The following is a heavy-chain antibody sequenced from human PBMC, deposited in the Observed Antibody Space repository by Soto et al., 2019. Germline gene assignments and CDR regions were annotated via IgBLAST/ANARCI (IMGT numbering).Heavy chain of an antibody. CDR1: GYTFTSYA. V-gene: IGHV1-3*05. CDR3: ARSIVVVTALDY. Sequence: QVQLVQSGAEEKKPGASVKVSCKASGYTFTSYAMHWVRQAPGQRLEWMGWINAGNGNTKYSQTFQGRVTITRDISASTAYMELSSLRSEDTAVYYCARSIVVVTALDYWGQGTLVTVSS. CDR2: INAGNGNT. J-gene: IGHJ4*02. D-gene: IGHD2-21*02.